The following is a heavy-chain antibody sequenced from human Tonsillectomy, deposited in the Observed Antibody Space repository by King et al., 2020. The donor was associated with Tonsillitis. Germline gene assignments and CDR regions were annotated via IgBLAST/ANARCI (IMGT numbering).Heavy chain of an antibody. CDR2: IDPSDSYT. CDR1: GYNFTDYL. D-gene: IGHD2-15*01. Sequence: EVQLVESGAEVKKPGESLRISCKSSGYNFTDYLINWVRQMPGKGLEWMGRIDPSDSYTKYSPSFQGQVTISIDKSVSAAYLQWSGLKASDTAMYYCARLPLSCSAGDCYSGRMDVWGQGTAVTVSS. V-gene: IGHV5-10-1*03. CDR3: ARLPLSCSAGDCYSGRMDV. J-gene: IGHJ6*02.